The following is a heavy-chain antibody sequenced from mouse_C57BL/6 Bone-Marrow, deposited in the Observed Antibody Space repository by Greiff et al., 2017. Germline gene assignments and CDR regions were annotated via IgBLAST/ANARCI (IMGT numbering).Heavy chain of an antibody. CDR3: ASPSYYSNWYFDV. J-gene: IGHJ1*03. CDR2: IYPGSGNT. D-gene: IGHD2-5*01. CDR1: GYSFTSYY. Sequence: QVQLQQSGPELVKPGASVKISCKASGYSFTSYYIHWVKQRPGQGLEWIGWIYPGSGNTKYNEKFKGKATLTADTSSSTAYMQLSSLTSEDSAVYSCASPSYYSNWYFDVWGTGTTVTVSS. V-gene: IGHV1-66*01.